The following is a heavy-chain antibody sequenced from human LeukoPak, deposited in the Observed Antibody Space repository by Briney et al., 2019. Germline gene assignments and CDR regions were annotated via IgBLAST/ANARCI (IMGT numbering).Heavy chain of an antibody. V-gene: IGHV4-34*01. Sequence: SETLSLTCAVYGGSFSGYYWSWIRQPPGKGLEWIGEINHSGSTNYNPSLKSRVTISVDTSKNQFSLKLSSVTAADTAVYYCARHVRRTSTSRLDPWGQGTLVTVSS. CDR3: ARHVRRTSTSRLDP. CDR2: INHSGST. J-gene: IGHJ5*02. CDR1: GGSFSGYY. D-gene: IGHD2-2*01.